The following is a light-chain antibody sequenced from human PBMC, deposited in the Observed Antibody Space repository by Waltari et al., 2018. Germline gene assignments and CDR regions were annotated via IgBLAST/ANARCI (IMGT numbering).Light chain of an antibody. CDR1: QSVLSSSNNKNF. Sequence: DIVMTQSPDSLAVSRGERATINCKSSQSVLSSSNNKNFLAWSQQKPGQPPKVLIFWASARESGVPDRFSGSGSGTDFTLTISSLQAEDVAVYYCQQYYSSPLTFGGGTKVEIK. V-gene: IGKV4-1*01. CDR3: QQYYSSPLT. J-gene: IGKJ4*01. CDR2: WAS.